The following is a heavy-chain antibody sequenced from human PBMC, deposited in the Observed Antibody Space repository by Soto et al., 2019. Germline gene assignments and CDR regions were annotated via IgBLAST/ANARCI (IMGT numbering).Heavy chain of an antibody. CDR2: IGVRGDIT. CDR1: GFTFSNNA. CDR3: AKGDTIGSHDDLDI. J-gene: IGHJ3*02. D-gene: IGHD1-26*01. V-gene: IGHV3-23*01. Sequence: EVQLLESGGGLVQPGGSLRLSCVASGFTFSNNAMDWVRQAPGKGPEWVSVIGVRGDITYYADSVKGRFTISRDNSKKTVFLQMNSLRAEDTAVYYCAKGDTIGSHDDLDIWGQGTMVTVSS.